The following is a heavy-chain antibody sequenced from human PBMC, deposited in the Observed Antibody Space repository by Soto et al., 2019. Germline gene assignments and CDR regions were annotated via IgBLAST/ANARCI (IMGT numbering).Heavy chain of an antibody. J-gene: IGHJ4*02. CDR3: AKATTNGGWFNPFDS. CDR2: LSGSGTST. D-gene: IGHD6-19*01. Sequence: VGSLRLSCAASGFSFVNYAMNWVRQAPGKGLEWVSGLSGSGTSTYYADSVKGRFTISGDNSRDTLFLQMNSLTADDTAVYYCAKATTNGGWFNPFDSWGQGALVTVSS. V-gene: IGHV3-23*01. CDR1: GFSFVNYA.